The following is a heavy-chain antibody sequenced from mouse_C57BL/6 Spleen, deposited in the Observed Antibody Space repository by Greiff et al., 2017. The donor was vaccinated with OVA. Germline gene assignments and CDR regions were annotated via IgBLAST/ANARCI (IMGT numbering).Heavy chain of an antibody. Sequence: VQLQQSGAELVKPGASVKLSCTASGFNIKDYYMHWVKQRTEQGLEWIGRIDPEDGETKYAAKFQGKATITADTSSNTAYLQLSSLTSEDTAVYYCARASNYLDYWGQGTTVTVSS. CDR3: ARASNYLDY. J-gene: IGHJ2*01. CDR2: IDPEDGET. CDR1: GFNIKDYY. V-gene: IGHV14-2*01.